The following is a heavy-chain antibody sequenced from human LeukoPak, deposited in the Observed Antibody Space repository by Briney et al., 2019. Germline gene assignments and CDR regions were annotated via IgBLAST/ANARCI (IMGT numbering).Heavy chain of an antibody. CDR3: ARVSLSSSWPGVDFDY. Sequence: LETLSLTCTVSGGSISSYSWSWIRHPPGKGLEWIWYIYNSGGTTYNPSLKSRVTISVDTSKNQFSLKLSSVPAADTAVYYCARVSLSSSWPGVDFDYWGQGTLVTVSS. V-gene: IGHV4-59*01. CDR1: GGSISSYS. CDR2: IYNSGGT. J-gene: IGHJ4*02. D-gene: IGHD6-13*01.